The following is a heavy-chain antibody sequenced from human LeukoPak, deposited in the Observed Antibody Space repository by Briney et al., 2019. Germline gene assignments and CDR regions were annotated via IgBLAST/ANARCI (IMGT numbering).Heavy chain of an antibody. Sequence: PGGSLRLSCAASGFTFSSYAMHWVRQAPGKGLEWVAVISHDGSNKYYADSVKGRFIISRDNSKNTLYLQMNSLRAEDTAVYYCARDGLPWGQGTLVTVSS. CDR1: GFTFSSYA. J-gene: IGHJ5*02. CDR3: ARDGLP. CDR2: ISHDGSNK. V-gene: IGHV3-30-3*01.